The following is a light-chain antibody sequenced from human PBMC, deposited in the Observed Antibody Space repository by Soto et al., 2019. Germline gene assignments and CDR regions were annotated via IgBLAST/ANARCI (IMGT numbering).Light chain of an antibody. CDR3: QQYGRSPRFT. V-gene: IGKV3-20*01. J-gene: IGKJ3*01. CDR1: QSVSRSY. CDR2: GAS. Sequence: EIALTQFPGTLSLSPGERDTLSCRASQSVSRSYLAWYQQKPGQAPRLLIYGASSRATGIPDRFSGSGSGTDFTLTISRLEPEDFAVYYCQQYGRSPRFTFGPGTKVDIK.